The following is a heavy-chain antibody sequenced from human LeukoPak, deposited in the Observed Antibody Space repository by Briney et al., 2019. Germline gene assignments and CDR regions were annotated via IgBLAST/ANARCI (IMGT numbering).Heavy chain of an antibody. Sequence: SETLSLTCTVSGGSISSYYWGWIRQPPGKGLEWIGSIYYSGSTYYNPSLKSRVTISVDTSKNQFSLKLSSVTAADTAVYYCAAGDRRGYFDYWGQGTLVTVSS. CDR1: GGSISSYY. J-gene: IGHJ4*02. D-gene: IGHD7-27*01. V-gene: IGHV4-39*01. CDR3: AAGDRRGYFDY. CDR2: IYYSGST.